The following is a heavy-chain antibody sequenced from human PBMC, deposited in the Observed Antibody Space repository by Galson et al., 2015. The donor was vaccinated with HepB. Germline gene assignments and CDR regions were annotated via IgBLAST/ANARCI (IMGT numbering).Heavy chain of an antibody. V-gene: IGHV1-2*06. CDR1: GYTFTGYH. Sequence: SVKVSCKASGYTFTGYHMHWVRQAPGQGLEWMGRINPNSGGTNYAQKFQGRVTMTRDTSISTAYMELSRLRSDDTAVYYCARVYYDSSGYPRYFDYWGQGTLVTVSS. CDR3: ARVYYDSSGYPRYFDY. CDR2: INPNSGGT. D-gene: IGHD3-22*01. J-gene: IGHJ4*02.